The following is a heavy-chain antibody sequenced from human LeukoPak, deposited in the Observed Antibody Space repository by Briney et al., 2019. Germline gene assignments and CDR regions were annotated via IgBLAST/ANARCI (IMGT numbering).Heavy chain of an antibody. CDR2: LWYDGSNK. J-gene: IGHJ3*02. D-gene: IGHD5-18*01. CDR1: GFTFSSYG. Sequence: QSGGSLRLSCAASGFTFSSYGMPWVRQAPGKGLEWVAVLWYDGSNKYYADSVKGRFTISRDNSKIKLYLQMNSLRAEDTAVYYCAKAVSYGYDAFDIWGQGTMVTVSS. CDR3: AKAVSYGYDAFDI. V-gene: IGHV3-33*06.